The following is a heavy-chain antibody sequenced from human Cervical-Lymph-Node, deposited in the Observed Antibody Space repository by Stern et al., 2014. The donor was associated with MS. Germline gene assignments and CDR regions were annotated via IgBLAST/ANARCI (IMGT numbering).Heavy chain of an antibody. CDR1: GFTFSSDT. V-gene: IGHV3-21*01. CDR3: ARKNTYRGYDFFDY. Sequence: EVQLVESGGGLVRPGGSLRLSCAASGFTFSSDTMTWVRQAPGKGLEWVSSITGSSTYKFYADSLKGRFTISRDAAQNSLSLQVNSLRAEDTAVYFCARKNTYRGYDFFDYWGQGTLVTVSS. D-gene: IGHD5-12*01. J-gene: IGHJ4*02. CDR2: ITGSSTYK.